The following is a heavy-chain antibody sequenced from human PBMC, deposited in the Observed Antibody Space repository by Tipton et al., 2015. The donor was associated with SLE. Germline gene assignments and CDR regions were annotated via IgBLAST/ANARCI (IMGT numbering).Heavy chain of an antibody. CDR3: ARAEQQREPFDY. CDR2: IYHSGST. D-gene: IGHD6-13*01. V-gene: IGHV4-4*02. CDR1: GFTFSSYW. J-gene: IGHJ4*02. Sequence: SLRLSCAASGFTFSSYWMSWVRQPPGKGLEWIGEIYHSGSTNYNPSLKSRVTISVDKSKNQFSLKLSSVTAADTAVYYCARAEQQREPFDYWGQGTLVTVSS.